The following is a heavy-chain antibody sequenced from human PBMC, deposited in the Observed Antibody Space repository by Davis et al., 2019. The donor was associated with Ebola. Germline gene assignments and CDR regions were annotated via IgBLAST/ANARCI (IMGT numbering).Heavy chain of an antibody. CDR3: ARGLHMVVTGTGDN. CDR1: GFTFNSHA. CDR2: IGGSGGTT. V-gene: IGHV3-23*01. D-gene: IGHD2-21*02. Sequence: GESLKISCVASGFTFNSHAMTWVRQAPGKGLEWVAHIGGSGGTTYYADAVKGRFTISRDNFKHTVILQMNSLRVEDTAVYYCARGLHMVVTGTGDNWGQGTPVTVSS. J-gene: IGHJ4*02.